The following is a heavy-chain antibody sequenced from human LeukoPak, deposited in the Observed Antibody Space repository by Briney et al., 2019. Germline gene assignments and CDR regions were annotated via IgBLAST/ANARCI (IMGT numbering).Heavy chain of an antibody. CDR1: GFTFSSYA. CDR2: XSGSGGSK. D-gene: IGHD2-15*01. CDR3: AKDPPDIVVVVAATTDY. J-gene: IGHJ4*02. V-gene: IGHV3-23*01. Sequence: GGSLRLSCAASGFTFSSYAMSWVRQAPGKGXXXXXXXSGSGGSKYYAXXXKGRFTISRDNSKNTLYVQMNSLRAEDTAVYYCAKDPPDIVVVVAATTDYWGQGTLVTVSS.